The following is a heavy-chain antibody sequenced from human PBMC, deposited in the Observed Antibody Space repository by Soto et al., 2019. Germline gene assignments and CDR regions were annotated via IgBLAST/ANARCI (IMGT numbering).Heavy chain of an antibody. D-gene: IGHD3-22*01. CDR1: GDSVSSNSAA. Sequence: SPTLSLTCAISGDSVSSNSAAWNWIRQSPSRGLEWLGRTYYRSKWYNDYAVSVKSRITINPDTSKNQFSLQLNSVTPEDTAVYYCARDTYYDSSGTQGIDYWGQGTLVTVSS. V-gene: IGHV6-1*01. CDR2: TYYRSKWYN. J-gene: IGHJ4*02. CDR3: ARDTYYDSSGTQGIDY.